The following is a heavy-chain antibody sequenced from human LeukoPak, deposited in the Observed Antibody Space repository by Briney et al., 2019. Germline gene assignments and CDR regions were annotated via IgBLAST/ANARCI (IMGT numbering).Heavy chain of an antibody. CDR2: ISGGST. J-gene: IGHJ2*01. CDR3: ARVPPSMPHRYWYFDL. CDR1: GFTVSSNE. D-gene: IGHD2/OR15-2a*01. V-gene: IGHV3-38-3*01. Sequence: GGSLRLSCAASGFTVSSNEMSWVRQAPGKGLEWVSSISGGSTYYADSRKGRFTISRDNSKNTLHLQMNSLRAEDTAVYYCARVPPSMPHRYWYFDLWGRGTLVTVSS.